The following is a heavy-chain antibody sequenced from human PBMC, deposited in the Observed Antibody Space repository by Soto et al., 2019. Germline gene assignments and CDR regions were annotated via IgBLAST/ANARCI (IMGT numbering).Heavy chain of an antibody. Sequence: LILSCAASGFTFSSYDMHWVRQATGKGLEWVSAIGTAGDPYYPGSVKGRFTISRENAKNSLYLQMNSLRAGDTAVYYCAREYSGSYNYYGMDVWGQGTTVTVSS. D-gene: IGHD1-26*01. CDR2: IGTAGDP. V-gene: IGHV3-13*05. J-gene: IGHJ6*02. CDR1: GFTFSSYD. CDR3: AREYSGSYNYYGMDV.